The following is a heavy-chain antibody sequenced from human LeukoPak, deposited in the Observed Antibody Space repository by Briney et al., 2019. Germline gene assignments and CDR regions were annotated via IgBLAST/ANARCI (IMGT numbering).Heavy chain of an antibody. D-gene: IGHD3-22*01. CDR3: ARGRGVYDSSGYSPYNWFDP. J-gene: IGHJ5*02. CDR2: MNPNSGNT. V-gene: IGHV1-8*01. Sequence: ASVKVSCKASGYTFTSFDINWVRQATGQGLEWMGWMNPNSGNTGYAQKFQGRVTMTRNTSISTAYMELSSLRSEDTAVYYCARGRGVYDSSGYSPYNWFDPWGQGTLVTVSS. CDR1: GYTFTSFD.